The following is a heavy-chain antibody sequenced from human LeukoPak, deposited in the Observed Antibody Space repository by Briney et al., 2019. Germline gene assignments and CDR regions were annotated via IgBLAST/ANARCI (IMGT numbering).Heavy chain of an antibody. J-gene: IGHJ4*02. D-gene: IGHD3-10*01. Sequence: SETLSLTCAVYGGSFSGYYWSWLRQPPGKGLEWIGEINHSGSTNYNPSLKSRVTISVDTSKNQCSLKLSYVTAADTAVYYCARLLPTTKTYYYGSGRGDYWGQGTLVTVSS. CDR3: ARLLPTTKTYYYGSGRGDY. CDR2: INHSGST. CDR1: GGSFSGYY. V-gene: IGHV4-34*01.